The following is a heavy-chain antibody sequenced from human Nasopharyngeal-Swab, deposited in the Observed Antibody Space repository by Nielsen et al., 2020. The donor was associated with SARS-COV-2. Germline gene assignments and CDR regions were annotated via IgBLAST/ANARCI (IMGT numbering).Heavy chain of an antibody. CDR2: MYYSGST. J-gene: IGHJ4*02. D-gene: IGHD2-2*01. CDR3: ARSVPAALFDY. CDR1: GDSISSSSYY. V-gene: IGHV4-39*01. Sequence: SETLSLTCTVSGDSISSSSYYWGWIRQPPGKGLEWIGSMYYSGSTYYNASLKSRVTISVDTSKNQFSLKLSSVTAADTAVYYCARSVPAALFDYWGQGTLVTVSS.